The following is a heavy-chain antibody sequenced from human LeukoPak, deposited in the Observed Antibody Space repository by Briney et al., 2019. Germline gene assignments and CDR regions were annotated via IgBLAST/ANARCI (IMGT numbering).Heavy chain of an antibody. CDR2: ISYDGSNK. J-gene: IGHJ4*02. Sequence: WGSLRLSCAASGFTFSSYGMHWVRQAPGKGLEWVAVISYDGSNKYYADSVKGRFTISRDNSKNTLYLQMNSLRAEDTAVYYCAKDTYYYGSGSYSYFDYWGQGTLVTVSS. D-gene: IGHD3-10*01. V-gene: IGHV3-30*18. CDR3: AKDTYYYGSGSYSYFDY. CDR1: GFTFSSYG.